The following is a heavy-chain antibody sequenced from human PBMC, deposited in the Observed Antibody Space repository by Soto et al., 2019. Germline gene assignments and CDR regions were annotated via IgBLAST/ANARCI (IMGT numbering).Heavy chain of an antibody. J-gene: IGHJ3*02. CDR3: ARVRYYYDSSGYYFRGSKDAFDI. CDR2: INPNSGGT. D-gene: IGHD3-22*01. CDR1: GYTFTGYY. Sequence: ASVKVSCKASGYTFTGYYMHWVRQAPGQGLEWMGWINPNSGGTNYAQKFQGRVTMTRDTSISTAYMELSRLRSDDTAVYYCARVRYYYDSSGYYFRGSKDAFDIWGQGTMVTLSS. V-gene: IGHV1-2*02.